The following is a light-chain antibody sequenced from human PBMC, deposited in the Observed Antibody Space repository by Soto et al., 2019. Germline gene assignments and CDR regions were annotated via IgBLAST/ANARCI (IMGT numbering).Light chain of an antibody. CDR3: QQFGDSLT. CDR2: GAT. V-gene: IGKV3-20*01. J-gene: IGKJ3*01. Sequence: EIVLTESPAALYFSQVERSTLSFRASQSVSSYLAWYQQRPGQAPRLLIYGATSRASGIPDRFSGSGSGTDFTLTISRLEPEDFAVYYCQQFGDSLTFGPGTKVDIK. CDR1: QSVSSY.